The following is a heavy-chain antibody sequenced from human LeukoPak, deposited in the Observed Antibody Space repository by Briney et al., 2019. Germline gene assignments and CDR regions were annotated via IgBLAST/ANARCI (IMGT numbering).Heavy chain of an antibody. CDR1: GGSISSGGYY. CDR3: ARYLSSRWYYFDS. CDR2: ISYSGST. J-gene: IGHJ4*02. D-gene: IGHD6-13*01. V-gene: IGHV4-31*03. Sequence: PSETLSLTCTVSGGSISSGGYYWSWIRQHPGKGLEWIGFISYSGSTYHNPSLKSRLAISVDASENQFSLKLSSVTAADTAVYYCARYLSSRWYYFDSWGQGTLVTVSS.